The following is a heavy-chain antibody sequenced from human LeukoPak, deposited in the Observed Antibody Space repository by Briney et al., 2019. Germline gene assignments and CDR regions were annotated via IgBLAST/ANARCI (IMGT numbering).Heavy chain of an antibody. J-gene: IGHJ4*02. Sequence: KPGRSLRLSCAASGFTFSNAWMTWVRQAPGKGLEWVGRIKSKSDRGTTDYTAPVKGRFTISRDDSKNTLYPQMNSLKTEDTAVYFCTTDNPHFDYWGQGTLVTVS. CDR3: TTDNPHFDY. V-gene: IGHV3-15*01. CDR1: GFTFSNAW. CDR2: IKSKSDRGTT.